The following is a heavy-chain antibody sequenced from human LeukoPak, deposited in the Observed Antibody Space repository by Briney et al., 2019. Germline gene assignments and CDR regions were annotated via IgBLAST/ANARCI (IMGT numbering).Heavy chain of an antibody. CDR3: ARGRVGLYFDY. CDR1: GGSISTYY. V-gene: IGHV4-59*12. CDR2: ISYSGSP. J-gene: IGHJ4*02. Sequence: SETLSLTCTVSGGSISTYYWSWIRQPPGKGLEWIGYISYSGSPNYNPSLKSRVTISVDTSRYQFSLKLSSVTAADTAAYFCARGRVGLYFDYWGQGTLVTVSS. D-gene: IGHD1-26*01.